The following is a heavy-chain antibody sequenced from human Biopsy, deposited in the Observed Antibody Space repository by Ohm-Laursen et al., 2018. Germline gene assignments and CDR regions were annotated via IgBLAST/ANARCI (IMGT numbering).Heavy chain of an antibody. V-gene: IGHV4-34*01. J-gene: IGHJ6*02. CDR2: INHSGRT. CDR1: GESFNGYY. D-gene: IGHD3-22*01. CDR3: VRGVDYYDPYHYYALDV. Sequence: GTLSLTCAVYGESFNGYYWSRIRQTPGKGLEWIGEINHSGRTNYNPSLKSRVTISVDTSKNQFSLKVRYVTAADTAVYYCVRGVDYYDPYHYYALDVWGQGTTVTVSS.